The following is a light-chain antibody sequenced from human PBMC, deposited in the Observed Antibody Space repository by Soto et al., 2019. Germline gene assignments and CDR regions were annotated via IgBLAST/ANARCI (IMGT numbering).Light chain of an antibody. Sequence: IVLTQSPGTLSLSPGERATLSCRASQSFSSGYLAWYQQKPGQAPRLLIYGSSSRATGIPDRFSGSGSGTDFTLTINRLEPEDFAGYYCQQYYDSPPWTFGQGTKVEIK. CDR3: QQYYDSPPWT. CDR2: GSS. V-gene: IGKV3-20*01. CDR1: QSFSSGY. J-gene: IGKJ1*01.